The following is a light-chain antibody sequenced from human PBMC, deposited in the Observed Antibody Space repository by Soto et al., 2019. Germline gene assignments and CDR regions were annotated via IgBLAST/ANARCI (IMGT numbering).Light chain of an antibody. CDR3: HQYNNWPRT. CDR1: QSISNK. J-gene: IGKJ1*01. CDR2: GAS. V-gene: IGKV3-15*01. Sequence: EIVMTQSPATLSLSPGERATLSCRASQSISNKLAWYQQKPGQAPRLLIYGASTRATGIPDRFSGGGSGTEFTLSISGLQSEDFAVYYCHQYNNWPRTFGQGTKVEIK.